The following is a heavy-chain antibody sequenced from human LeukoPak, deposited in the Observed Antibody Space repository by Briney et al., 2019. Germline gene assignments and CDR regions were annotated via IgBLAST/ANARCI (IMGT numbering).Heavy chain of an antibody. V-gene: IGHV3-53*01. CDR3: AGDYYGLGSLDY. D-gene: IGHD3-10*01. CDR1: GITISYFF. J-gene: IGHJ4*02. Sequence: GFLRLFCASSGITISYFFKRLVRQAPREGVEWVSVMYTAGNTYYSDSVKGRFTISRGNSKNTLSLQMNSLRAEDTAVYYCAGDYYGLGSLDYWGQGTLVTVSS. CDR2: MYTAGNT.